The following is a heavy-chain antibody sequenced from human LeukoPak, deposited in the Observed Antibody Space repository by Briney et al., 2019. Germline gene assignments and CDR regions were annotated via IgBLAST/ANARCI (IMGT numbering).Heavy chain of an antibody. D-gene: IGHD1-20*01. J-gene: IGHJ4*02. V-gene: IGHV3-30*04. CDR1: GFPFSSYA. Sequence: GRSLRLSFAASGFPFSSYAMHWVRPAPGKGLEWVAVISYDGSNKYYADSVKGRFTISRDNSKNTLYLQMNSLRAEDTAVYYCARDAPITGTTDYFDYWGQGTLVTVSS. CDR3: ARDAPITGTTDYFDY. CDR2: ISYDGSNK.